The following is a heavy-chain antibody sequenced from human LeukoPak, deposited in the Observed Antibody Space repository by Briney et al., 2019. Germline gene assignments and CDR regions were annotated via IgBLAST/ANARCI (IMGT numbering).Heavy chain of an antibody. Sequence: AGGSLRLSCAASGFTFSSYWMSWVRQAPGKGLEWVANIKQDGSEKYYVDSVKGRFTISRDNAKNSLYLQMNSLRAEDTAVYYCARTYGDYPRYYYMDVWGKGTTVTVSS. CDR2: IKQDGSEK. D-gene: IGHD4-17*01. J-gene: IGHJ6*03. V-gene: IGHV3-7*01. CDR1: GFTFSSYW. CDR3: ARTYGDYPRYYYMDV.